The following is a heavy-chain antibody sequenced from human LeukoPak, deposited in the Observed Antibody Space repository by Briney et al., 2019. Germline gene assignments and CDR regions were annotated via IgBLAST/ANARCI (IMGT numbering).Heavy chain of an antibody. Sequence: GRSLRLSCAASGFTFSSYGMHWVRQAPGKGLEWVAVISYDGSNKYYADSVKGRFTISRDNSKNTLYLQMNSLRAEDTAVYYCAKGRGKMTTVTFIDYWGQGTLVTVSS. V-gene: IGHV3-30*18. J-gene: IGHJ4*02. D-gene: IGHD4-17*01. CDR1: GFTFSSYG. CDR2: ISYDGSNK. CDR3: AKGRGKMTTVTFIDY.